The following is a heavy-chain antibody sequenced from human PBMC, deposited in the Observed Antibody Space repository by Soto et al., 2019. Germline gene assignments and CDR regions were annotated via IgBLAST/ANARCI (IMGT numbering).Heavy chain of an antibody. CDR1: GFTFSSYA. CDR2: ISSNGGST. CDR3: VTTAGYDSSGYYQTYYFDY. J-gene: IGHJ4*02. D-gene: IGHD3-22*01. Sequence: GSLRLSCSASGFTFSSYAMHWVRQAPGKGLEYVSAISSNGGSTYYADSVKGRFTISRDNSKNTLYLQMSSLRAEDTAVYYCVTTAGYDSSGYYQTYYFDYWGQGTLVTVSS. V-gene: IGHV3-64D*08.